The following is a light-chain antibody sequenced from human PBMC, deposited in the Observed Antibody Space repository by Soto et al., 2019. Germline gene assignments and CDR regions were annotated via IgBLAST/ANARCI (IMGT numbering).Light chain of an antibody. CDR2: GAS. V-gene: IGKV3-15*01. CDR3: QQYKNWPRT. Sequence: EIGLSQSPSTLSVSTGERVTLSCRASESVDINLAWYQQKPGQAPRLLIYGASTRATDMPGTFSGRGSGTEFTLTISSLQSEDFAVYYCQQYKNWPRTFGQGTKV. CDR1: ESVDIN. J-gene: IGKJ1*01.